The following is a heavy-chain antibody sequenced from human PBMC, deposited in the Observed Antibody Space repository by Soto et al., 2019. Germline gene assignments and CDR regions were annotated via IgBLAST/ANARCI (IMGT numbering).Heavy chain of an antibody. J-gene: IGHJ3*02. CDR2: ISTSGSTI. Sequence: EVQLVESGGGLVQPGGSLRLSCAASGFTFSSYEMNWVRQAPGKGLEWVSYISTSGSTIYYADSVKGRFTISRDNAKNSLYLQMHSLRAEDTAVYYCAREESRGITGTRKGSDAFDIWGQGTMVTVSS. CDR1: GFTFSSYE. V-gene: IGHV3-48*03. CDR3: AREESRGITGTRKGSDAFDI. D-gene: IGHD1-7*01.